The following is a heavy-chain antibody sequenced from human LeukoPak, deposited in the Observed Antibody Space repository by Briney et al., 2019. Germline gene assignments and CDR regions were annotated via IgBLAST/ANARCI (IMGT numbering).Heavy chain of an antibody. J-gene: IGHJ4*02. CDR2: ISSSSSYI. Sequence: GGSLRLSCAASGFTFSSYSMNWVRQAPGKGLEWVSSISSSSSYIYYADSVKGRFTISRDNAKNSLYLQMNSLRAEDTAVYYCARDNLLDTYYFDYWGQGTLVTVSS. V-gene: IGHV3-21*01. CDR3: ARDNLLDTYYFDY. D-gene: IGHD5-18*01. CDR1: GFTFSSYS.